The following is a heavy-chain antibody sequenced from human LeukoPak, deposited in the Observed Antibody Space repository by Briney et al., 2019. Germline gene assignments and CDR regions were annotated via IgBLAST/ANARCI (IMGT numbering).Heavy chain of an antibody. J-gene: IGHJ4*02. V-gene: IGHV3-30*02. CDR1: GFTFNNYG. D-gene: IGHD3-10*01. CDR3: ARQIDGFGEFDYFDY. Sequence: GGSLRLSCAASGFTFNNYGMHWVRQAPGKGLEWVAFIRYNGNNQYYADSVKGRFTISRDNSKNTLYLQMNSLRAEDTAVYYCARQIDGFGEFDYFDYWGQGTLVTVSS. CDR2: IRYNGNNQ.